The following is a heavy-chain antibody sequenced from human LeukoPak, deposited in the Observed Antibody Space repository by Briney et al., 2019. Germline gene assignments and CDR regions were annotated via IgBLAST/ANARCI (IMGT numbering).Heavy chain of an antibody. D-gene: IGHD4-17*01. J-gene: IGHJ4*02. Sequence: SETLSLTCTVSGGSISSYYWSWIRQPPGKGLEWIGYIYYSGSTNYNPSLKSRLTISVDASKNQFSLKLSFVTATDTAVYYCASLTTVTQGYFDSWGQGTLVTVSS. CDR2: IYYSGST. CDR1: GGSISSYY. V-gene: IGHV4-59*08. CDR3: ASLTTVTQGYFDS.